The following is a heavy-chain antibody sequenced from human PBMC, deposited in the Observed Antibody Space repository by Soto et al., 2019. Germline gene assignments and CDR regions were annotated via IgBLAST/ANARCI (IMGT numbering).Heavy chain of an antibody. Sequence: EVQLLESGGGLAQPGGSLRLYCAASGFTFSSYAMSWVRQAPGKGLEWVSAISGSGGSTYYADSVKGRFTISRDNSKNTLYLQMNSLRAEDTAVYYCAKSRWSDIVLMVYDYWGQGTLVTVS. CDR1: GFTFSSYA. CDR2: ISGSGGST. D-gene: IGHD2-8*01. V-gene: IGHV3-23*01. CDR3: AKSRWSDIVLMVYDY. J-gene: IGHJ4*02.